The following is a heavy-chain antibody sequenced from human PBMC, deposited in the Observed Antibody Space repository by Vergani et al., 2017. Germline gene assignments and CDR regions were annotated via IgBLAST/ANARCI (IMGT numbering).Heavy chain of an antibody. CDR2: ISGSGGST. CDR3: ARGLMVRGVIPRYYYGMDV. CDR1: GFPFSSYA. Sequence: EVQLLESGGGLVQPGGSLRLSCAASGFPFSSYAMSWVRQAPGKGLEWVSAISGSGGSTYYAGSVKGRFTISRDNSKNTLYLQMNSLRAEDTAVYYCARGLMVRGVIPRYYYGMDVWGQGTTVTVSS. D-gene: IGHD3-10*01. J-gene: IGHJ6*02. V-gene: IGHV3-23*01.